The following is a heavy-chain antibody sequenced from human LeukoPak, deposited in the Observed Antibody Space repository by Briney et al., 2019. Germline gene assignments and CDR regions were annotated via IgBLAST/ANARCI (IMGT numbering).Heavy chain of an antibody. D-gene: IGHD3-3*01. Sequence: PSETLSLTCTVSSGSISSYYWSWIRQPPGKGLEWIGYIYYSGSTNYNPSLKSRVTISVDTSKNQFSLKLSSVTAADTAVYYCASSLYYDFWSGSLDYWGQGTLVTVSS. J-gene: IGHJ4*02. V-gene: IGHV4-59*01. CDR3: ASSLYYDFWSGSLDY. CDR2: IYYSGST. CDR1: SGSISSYY.